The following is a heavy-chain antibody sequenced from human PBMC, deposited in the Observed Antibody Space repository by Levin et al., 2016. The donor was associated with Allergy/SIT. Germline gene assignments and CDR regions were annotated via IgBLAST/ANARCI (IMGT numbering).Heavy chain of an antibody. V-gene: IGHV1-69*01. CDR3: ARGNIVVVPAAQYYYYYYGMDV. CDR2: IIPIFGTA. D-gene: IGHD2-2*01. J-gene: IGHJ6*02. Sequence: WVRQAPGQGLEWMGGIIPIFGTANYAQKFQGRVTITADESTSTAYMELSSLRSEDTAVYYCARGNIVVVPAAQYYYYYYGMDVWGQGTTVTVSS.